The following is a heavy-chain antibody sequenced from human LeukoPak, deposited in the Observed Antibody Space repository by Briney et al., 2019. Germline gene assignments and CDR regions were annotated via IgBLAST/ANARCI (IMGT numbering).Heavy chain of an antibody. V-gene: IGHV3-23*01. Sequence: GGSLRLSCAASGFTFSSSAMSWVRQAPGKGPEWVSSTSASGGSTYYADSVKGRFTISRDNSKNTLCLQMNSLRAEDTAVYYCARTLLWFGEYYFDYWGQGTLVTVSS. CDR2: TSASGGST. CDR3: ARTLLWFGEYYFDY. CDR1: GFTFSSSA. D-gene: IGHD3-10*01. J-gene: IGHJ4*02.